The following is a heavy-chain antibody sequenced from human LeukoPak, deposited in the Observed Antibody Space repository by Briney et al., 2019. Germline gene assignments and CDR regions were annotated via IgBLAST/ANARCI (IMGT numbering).Heavy chain of an antibody. V-gene: IGHV4-38-2*02. CDR3: ARQVGGMTTVTADFDY. D-gene: IGHD4-17*01. J-gene: IGHJ4*02. Sequence: SETLSLTCTVSGFSISSGYYWGWIRQPPGKGLEWIGSIHHSGSPYHKSSLKSRVTISLDMSRNQFSLKLNSVTASDTAVYYCARQVGGMTTVTADFDYWGQGTLVTVSS. CDR1: GFSISSGYY. CDR2: IHHSGSP.